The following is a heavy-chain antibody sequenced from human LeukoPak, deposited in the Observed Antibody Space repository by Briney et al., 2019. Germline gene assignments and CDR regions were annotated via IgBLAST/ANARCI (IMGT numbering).Heavy chain of an antibody. CDR1: GLTFSSYA. CDR2: ISYDGSNK. CDR3: ASVPIVGATYIFDY. Sequence: PGRSLRLSCAASGLTFSSYAMHWVRQAPGKGLEWVAVISYDGSNKYYADSVKGRFTISRDNSRNTLYLQMNSLRAEDTAVYYCASVPIVGATYIFDYWGQGTLVTVSS. D-gene: IGHD1-26*01. V-gene: IGHV3-30-3*01. J-gene: IGHJ4*02.